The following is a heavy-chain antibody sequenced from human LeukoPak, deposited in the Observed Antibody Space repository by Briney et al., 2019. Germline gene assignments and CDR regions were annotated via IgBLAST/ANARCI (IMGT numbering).Heavy chain of an antibody. CDR3: ARPLQGIVGATGFDY. D-gene: IGHD1-26*01. J-gene: IGHJ4*02. CDR2: VYPSDSDT. V-gene: IGHV5-51*01. CDR1: EYSFATYW. Sequence: GESLKISCQGSEYSFATYWIAWLRQMPGKGLEWMGIVYPSDSDTRYSPSFQGQVTISADKSIKTAYLQWSSLKASDTSMYYCARPLQGIVGATGFDYWGQGTLVTVSS.